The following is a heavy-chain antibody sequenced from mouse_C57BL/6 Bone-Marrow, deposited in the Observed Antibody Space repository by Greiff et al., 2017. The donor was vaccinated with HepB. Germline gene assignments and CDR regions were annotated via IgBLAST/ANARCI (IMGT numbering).Heavy chain of an antibody. D-gene: IGHD4-1*01. CDR2: IYPGDGDT. CDR3: ARELGRYAMDY. Sequence: VQVVESGPELVKPGASVKISCKASGYAFSSSWMNWVKQRPGKGLEWIGRIYPGDGDTNYNGKFKGKATLTAAKSSSTAYMQLSSLTSEDSAVYFCARELGRYAMDYWGQGTSVTVSS. V-gene: IGHV1-82*01. J-gene: IGHJ4*01. CDR1: GYAFSSSW.